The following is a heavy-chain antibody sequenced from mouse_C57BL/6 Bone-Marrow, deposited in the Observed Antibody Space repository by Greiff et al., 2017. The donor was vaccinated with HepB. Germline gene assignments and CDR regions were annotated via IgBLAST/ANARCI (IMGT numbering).Heavy chain of an antibody. D-gene: IGHD1-1*01. CDR2: IYPRSGNT. CDR1: GYTFTSYG. CDR3: ARLDTTVVA. V-gene: IGHV1-81*01. Sequence: LQESGAELARPGASVKLSCKASGYTFTSYGISWVKQRTGQGLEWIGEIYPRSGNTYYNEKFKGKGTLTADKSSSTAYMELRSLTSEDSAVYFCARLDTTVVAWGQGTLVTVSA. J-gene: IGHJ3*02.